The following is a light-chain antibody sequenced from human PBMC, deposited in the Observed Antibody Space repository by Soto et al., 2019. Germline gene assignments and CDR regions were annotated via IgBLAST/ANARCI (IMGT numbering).Light chain of an antibody. V-gene: IGKV3-15*01. CDR3: QAYNNWPPVT. CDR2: GAS. Sequence: EIVMTQSPATLSVSPGERATLSCRASQSVGSNLAWYQQKPGQAPRLLIYGASTGATGIPARFSGSGSGTEFTLTITGLQSEDFAVYYCQAYNNWPPVTFGQGTKLEIK. CDR1: QSVGSN. J-gene: IGKJ2*01.